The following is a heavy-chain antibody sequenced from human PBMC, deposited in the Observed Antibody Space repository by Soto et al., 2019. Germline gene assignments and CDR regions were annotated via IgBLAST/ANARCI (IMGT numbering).Heavy chain of an antibody. CDR1: DGSFSRSYY. CDR3: ARDMHAGFTHYFDP. J-gene: IGHJ5*02. V-gene: IGHV4-39*07. Sequence: PSETLSLTCSVSDGSFSRSYYWGWLRQAPGKGLEWLGNIYYSGHTYYNPSLKSRFAMSVDTSKNQVSLKLTSVTAADTAVYYCARDMHAGFTHYFDPWGQGTLVTVSS. CDR2: IYYSGHT. D-gene: IGHD1-26*01.